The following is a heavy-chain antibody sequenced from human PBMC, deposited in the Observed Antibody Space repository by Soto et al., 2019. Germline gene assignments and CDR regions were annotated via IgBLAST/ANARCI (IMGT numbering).Heavy chain of an antibody. J-gene: IGHJ6*02. Sequence: GASVKVSCKASGYTFTSYAMHWVRQAPGQRLEWMGWINAGNSNTKYAQKLQGRVTITRDTSASTAYMELRSLRSDDTAVYYCARVWVGTTFAYYYGMDVWGQGTTVTVSS. D-gene: IGHD1-1*01. CDR2: INAGNSNT. CDR1: GYTFTSYA. CDR3: ARVWVGTTFAYYYGMDV. V-gene: IGHV1-3*01.